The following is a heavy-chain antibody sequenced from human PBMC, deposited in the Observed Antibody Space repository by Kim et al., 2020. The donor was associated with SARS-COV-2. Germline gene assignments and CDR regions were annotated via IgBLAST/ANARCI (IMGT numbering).Heavy chain of an antibody. D-gene: IGHD5-12*01. J-gene: IGHJ4*02. Sequence: GGSLRLSCAASGFTVSSNYMSWVRQAPGKGLEWVSVIYSGGSTYYADSVKGRFTISRDNSKNTLYLQMNSLRAEDTAVYYCAIRGDGYNYDAGIGLVYWGQGTLVTVSS. CDR2: IYSGGST. CDR1: GFTVSSNY. V-gene: IGHV3-66*01. CDR3: AIRGDGYNYDAGIGLVY.